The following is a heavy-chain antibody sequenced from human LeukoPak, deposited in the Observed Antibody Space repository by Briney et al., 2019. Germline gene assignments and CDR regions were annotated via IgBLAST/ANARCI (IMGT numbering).Heavy chain of an antibody. V-gene: IGHV4-39*07. CDR2: VYYSGGT. Sequence: SETLSLTCTVSGGSISSSSYYWGWIRQPPGKGLEWIGSVYYSGGTYYNPSLKRRVTISVDTSKNQFSLKLSSVTAADTAVYYCAREVGGYYDILTGLLNRSNWFDPWGQGTLVTVSS. D-gene: IGHD3-9*01. CDR3: AREVGGYYDILTGLLNRSNWFDP. CDR1: GGSISSSSYY. J-gene: IGHJ5*02.